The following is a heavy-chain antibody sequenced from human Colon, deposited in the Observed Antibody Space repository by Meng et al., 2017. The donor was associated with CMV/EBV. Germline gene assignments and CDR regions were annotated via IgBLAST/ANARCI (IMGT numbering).Heavy chain of an antibody. V-gene: IGHV3-23*01. CDR1: GFIFSSYG. CDR2: ISGTAGVT. Sequence: GGSLRLSCAASGFIFSSYGMSWVRQAPGKGLEWVSFISGTAGVTQFIDSVKGRFTISRDNSKNTVYLQMNSLRAEDTAIYYCAASDTNGMYVDRIFWGQGTLVTVSS. D-gene: IGHD3-16*01. CDR3: AASDTNGMYVDRIF. J-gene: IGHJ4*02.